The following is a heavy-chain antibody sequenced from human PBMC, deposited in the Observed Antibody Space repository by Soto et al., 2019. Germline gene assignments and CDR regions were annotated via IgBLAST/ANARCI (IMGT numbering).Heavy chain of an antibody. V-gene: IGHV1-69*08. D-gene: IGHD3-3*01. J-gene: IGHJ3*01. CDR1: GGTFSTYI. Sequence: QVQLVQSGAEVRKPGSSVKVSCKAPGGTFSTYIISWVRQAPGQGLEWMGRIIPIPAITNYAQKFQGRVTVTADRSTSTAYMELTSLTSEDTAVYYCARDRITTRGAAFDLWGQGTMVTVSS. CDR2: IIPIPAIT. CDR3: ARDRITTRGAAFDL.